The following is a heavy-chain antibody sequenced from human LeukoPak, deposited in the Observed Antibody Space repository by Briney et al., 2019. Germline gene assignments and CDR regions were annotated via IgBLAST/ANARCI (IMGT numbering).Heavy chain of an antibody. J-gene: IGHJ6*03. V-gene: IGHV4-59*01. CDR2: IYYSGST. CDR1: GGSISSYY. CDR3: ARAPPIDWGSSGWYNYYYYYMDV. D-gene: IGHD6-19*01. Sequence: SEALSLTCTVSGGSISSYYWSWIRQPPGKGLEWIGYIYYSGSTNYNPSLKSRVTISVDTSKNQFSLKLSSVTAADTAVYYCARAPPIDWGSSGWYNYYYYYMDVWGKGTTVTVSS.